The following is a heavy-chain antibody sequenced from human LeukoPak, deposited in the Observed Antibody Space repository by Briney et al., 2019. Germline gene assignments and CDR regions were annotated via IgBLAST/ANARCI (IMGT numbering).Heavy chain of an antibody. CDR2: IYSGGST. D-gene: IGHD3-22*01. CDR1: GFTVSSNY. J-gene: IGHJ3*02. V-gene: IGHV3-53*01. Sequence: PGGSLRLSCAASGFTVSSNYMSWVRQAPGKGLEWVSVIYSGGSTYYADSVKGRFTISRDNSKNTLYLQMNSLRAEDTAVYYCARDLYYYDSSGPGAFDIWGQGTMVTVSS. CDR3: ARDLYYYDSSGPGAFDI.